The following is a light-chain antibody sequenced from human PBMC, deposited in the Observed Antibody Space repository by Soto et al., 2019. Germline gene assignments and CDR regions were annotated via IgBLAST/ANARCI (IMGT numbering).Light chain of an antibody. Sequence: EIVLTQSPATLSLSPGERAALSCMASQSVSSYLAWYQQKPGQAPRLLIYDASKRGTGIPARFSGSGSGTDFTLTISSLEPEDFAVYFCQQRSNWPSTFGGGTKVEI. CDR1: QSVSSY. CDR2: DAS. V-gene: IGKV3-11*01. J-gene: IGKJ4*01. CDR3: QQRSNWPST.